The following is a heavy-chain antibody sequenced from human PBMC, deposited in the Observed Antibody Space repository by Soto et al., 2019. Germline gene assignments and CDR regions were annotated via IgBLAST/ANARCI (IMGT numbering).Heavy chain of an antibody. CDR1: GGTFSSYA. V-gene: IGHV1-69*06. CDR2: IIPIFGTA. J-gene: IGHJ6*04. CDR3: ATADTQYYDILTGYYLADV. D-gene: IGHD3-9*01. Sequence: SVKVSCKSSGGTFSSYAISWVRQAPGQGLEWMGGIIPIFGTANYAQKFQGRVTMTADKSTGTAYMELSSLRSEDTAVYYCATADTQYYDILTGYYLADVWGKGTTVTVSS.